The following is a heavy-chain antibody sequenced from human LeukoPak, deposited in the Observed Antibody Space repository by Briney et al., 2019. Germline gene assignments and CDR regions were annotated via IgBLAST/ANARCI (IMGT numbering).Heavy chain of an antibody. CDR1: GGSISSSSYY. CDR2: IYYTGNT. Sequence: SETLSLTCTVSGGSISSSSYYWGWIRQPPGKGLEWIGTIYYTGNTYYSPSLKGRVTISVDTSKNQFSLKLSSVTAADTAVYYCARGKQWLVTWGQGTLVTVSS. CDR3: ARGKQWLVT. J-gene: IGHJ5*02. V-gene: IGHV4-39*07. D-gene: IGHD6-19*01.